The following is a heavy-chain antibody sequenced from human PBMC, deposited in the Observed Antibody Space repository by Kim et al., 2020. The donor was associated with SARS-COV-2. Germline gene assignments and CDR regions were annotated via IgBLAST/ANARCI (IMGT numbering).Heavy chain of an antibody. CDR3: ARPARETYYFESSGYSEVGYFDY. Sequence: SETLSLTCTVSGGSISSSSYYWGWIRQPPGKGLEWIGSIYYSGSTYYNPSLKSRVTISVDTSKNQLSLKLSSVTAADTAVYYCARPARETYYFESSGYSEVGYFDYWGQGTLVTVSS. CDR2: IYYSGST. J-gene: IGHJ4*02. D-gene: IGHD3-22*01. V-gene: IGHV4-39*01. CDR1: GGSISSSSYY.